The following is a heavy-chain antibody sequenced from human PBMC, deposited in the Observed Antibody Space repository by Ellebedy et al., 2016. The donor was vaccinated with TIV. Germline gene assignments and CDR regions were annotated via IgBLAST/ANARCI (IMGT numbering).Heavy chain of an antibody. Sequence: GGSLRLXXAGSGFTFSRYWMNWVRQAPGKGLEWVAKINKDGSEKYYVDSVKGRFTISRDNAKNSLLLQMNSLRAEGTAVYFCARGSNGAFDIWGQGTLVTVSS. CDR1: GFTFSRYW. CDR3: ARGSNGAFDI. D-gene: IGHD1-26*01. J-gene: IGHJ3*02. CDR2: INKDGSEK. V-gene: IGHV3-7*01.